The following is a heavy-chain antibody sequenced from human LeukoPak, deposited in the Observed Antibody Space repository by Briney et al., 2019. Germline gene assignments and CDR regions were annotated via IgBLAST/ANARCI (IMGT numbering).Heavy chain of an antibody. CDR1: GGSISSGDYY. Sequence: SQTLSLTCTVSGGSISSGDYYWSWIRQPPGEGLEWIGYIYYSGSTYYNPSLKSRVTISVDTSKNQFSLKLSSVTAADTAVYYCARDDGSGFNDWFDPWGQGTLVTVSS. CDR2: IYYSGST. J-gene: IGHJ5*02. CDR3: ARDDGSGFNDWFDP. D-gene: IGHD3-10*01. V-gene: IGHV4-30-4*01.